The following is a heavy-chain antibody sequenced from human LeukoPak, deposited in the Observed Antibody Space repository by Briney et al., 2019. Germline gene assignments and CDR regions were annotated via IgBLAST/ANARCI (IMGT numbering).Heavy chain of an antibody. J-gene: IGHJ4*02. V-gene: IGHV3-23*01. CDR2: ISGSGDYT. CDR3: AKVTYGSGTYGAFDS. D-gene: IGHD3-10*01. CDR1: GFTVSSNS. Sequence: GGSLRLSCTVSGFTVSSNSMSWVRQAPGKGLEWVSTISGSGDYTYYADSVKGRFTISRGNSKNTLYLQMNSLRAEDTAVYYCAKVTYGSGTYGAFDSWGQRTLVTVSS.